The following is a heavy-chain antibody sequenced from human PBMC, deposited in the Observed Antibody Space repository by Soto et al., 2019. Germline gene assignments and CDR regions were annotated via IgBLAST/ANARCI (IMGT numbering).Heavy chain of an antibody. CDR3: AIWGGEEPVAGTEDDY. J-gene: IGHJ4*02. D-gene: IGHD6-19*01. Sequence: ASLKVSCNASAYTFTGYYMHWVRQAPGQGLEWMRRINPNSGGTNYAQKCQGRVTMTRDTSISTAYMELSRLRSYDTAVYYCAIWGGEEPVAGTEDDYWGQGTLVTVSS. CDR1: AYTFTGYY. CDR2: INPNSGGT. V-gene: IGHV1-2*06.